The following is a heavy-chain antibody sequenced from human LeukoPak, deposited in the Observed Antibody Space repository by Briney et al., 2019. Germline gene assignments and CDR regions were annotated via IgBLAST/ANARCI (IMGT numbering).Heavy chain of an antibody. CDR3: ARAYGMDV. J-gene: IGHJ6*02. CDR2: ISWNSGSI. CDR1: GFTFDDYA. V-gene: IGHV3-9*01. Sequence: GGSLRLSCAASGFTFDDYAMHWVRQAPGKGLEWVSGISWNSGSIGYADSVKSRFTISRDNAKNSLYLQMNSLRAEDTALYYCARAYGMDVWGQGTTVTVSS.